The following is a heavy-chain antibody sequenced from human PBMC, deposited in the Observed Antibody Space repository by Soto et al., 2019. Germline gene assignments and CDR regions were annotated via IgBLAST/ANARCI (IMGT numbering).Heavy chain of an antibody. D-gene: IGHD3-3*01. V-gene: IGHV1-69*02. J-gene: IGHJ1*01. CDR2: IIPILGIA. Sequence: ASVKVSCKASGGTFSSYTISWVRQAPGQGLEWMGRIIPILGIANYAQKFQGRVTITADKSTSTAYMELSSLRSEDTAVYYCARSDGGVVIGYFQHWGQGTLVTVSS. CDR3: ARSDGGVVIGYFQH. CDR1: GGTFSSYT.